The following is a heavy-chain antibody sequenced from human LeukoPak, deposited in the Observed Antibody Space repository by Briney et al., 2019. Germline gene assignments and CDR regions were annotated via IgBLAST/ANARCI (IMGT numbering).Heavy chain of an antibody. J-gene: IGHJ4*02. CDR1: GFTFSSYA. CDR3: AKDAPVNIVVVPAANS. CDR2: ISGSGGST. D-gene: IGHD2-2*01. V-gene: IGHV3-23*01. Sequence: GGSLRLSCAASGFTFSSYAMSWVRQAPGKGLEWVSAISGSGGSTYYAASVKGRFTISRDNSKNTLYLQMNSLRAEDTAVYYCAKDAPVNIVVVPAANSWGQGTLVTVSS.